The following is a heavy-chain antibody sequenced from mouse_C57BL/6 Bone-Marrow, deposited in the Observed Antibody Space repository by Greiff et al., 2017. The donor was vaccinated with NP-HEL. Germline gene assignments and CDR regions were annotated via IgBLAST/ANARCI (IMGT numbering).Heavy chain of an antibody. CDR2: INPGSGGT. D-gene: IGHD1-1*02. CDR1: GYAFTNYL. V-gene: IGHV1-54*01. CDR3: ARGGRAWFAY. J-gene: IGHJ3*01. Sequence: QVHVKQSGAELVRPGTSVKVSCKASGYAFTNYLIEWVKQRPGQGLEWIGVINPGSGGTNYNEKFKGKATLTADKSSSTAYMQLSSLTSEDSAVYFCARGGRAWFAYWGQGTLVTVSA.